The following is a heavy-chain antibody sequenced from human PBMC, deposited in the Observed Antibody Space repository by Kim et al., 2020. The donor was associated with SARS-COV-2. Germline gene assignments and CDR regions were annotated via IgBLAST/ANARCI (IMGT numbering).Heavy chain of an antibody. Sequence: SETLSLTCTVSGGSISSSSYYWGWIRQPPGKGLEWIGSIYYSGSTYYNPSLKSRVTISVDTSKNQFSLKLSSVTAADTAVYYCARHVYRYYGSGSYYNGTNYYYYGMDVWGQGTTVTVSS. D-gene: IGHD3-10*01. CDR2: IYYSGST. J-gene: IGHJ6*02. CDR3: ARHVYRYYGSGSYYNGTNYYYYGMDV. V-gene: IGHV4-39*01. CDR1: GGSISSSSYY.